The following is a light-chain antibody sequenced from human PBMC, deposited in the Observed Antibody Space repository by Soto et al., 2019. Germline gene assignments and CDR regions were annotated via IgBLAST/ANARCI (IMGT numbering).Light chain of an antibody. CDR1: QSVFYSSSNKNL. J-gene: IGKJ5*01. V-gene: IGKV4-1*01. CDR3: QQYYSTPIT. Sequence: DIVMTQSPDSLAVSLGERATINCKSSQSVFYSSSNKNLLTWYQQKPGQPPKRLIYWASTREAGVPDRFSGSGSGTDFTLTISGLQAEDVAVYYCQQYYSTPITFGQGTRLEMK. CDR2: WAS.